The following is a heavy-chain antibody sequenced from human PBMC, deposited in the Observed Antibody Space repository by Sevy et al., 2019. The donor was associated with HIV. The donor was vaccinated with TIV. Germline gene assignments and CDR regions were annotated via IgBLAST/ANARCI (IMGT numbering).Heavy chain of an antibody. CDR1: GGTFSSYA. Sequence: ASVKVSCKASGGTFSSYAISWVRQAPGQGLEWMGGIIPIFGTANYAQKFQGRVTITADKSTSTAYMELSSLRSEDTPVYYCARAGYSSGWYPFDYWGQGTLVTVSS. J-gene: IGHJ4*02. CDR3: ARAGYSSGWYPFDY. V-gene: IGHV1-69*06. D-gene: IGHD6-19*01. CDR2: IIPIFGTA.